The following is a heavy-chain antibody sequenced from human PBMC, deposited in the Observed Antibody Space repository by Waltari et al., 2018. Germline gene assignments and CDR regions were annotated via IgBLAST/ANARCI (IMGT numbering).Heavy chain of an antibody. CDR3: TRVSAAFYILFY. CDR1: GYRITDFA. D-gene: IGHD3-3*02. J-gene: IGHJ4*02. Sequence: QVQLVQPGAEVKKPGASVQVSCKACGYRITDFAFNWVRQAPGQGREWLGWMSPSSGSRGYAQKFQGRVTMTTNTSISTAYMELSSLRSEDTAVYYCTRVSAAFYILFYWGQGTLVTVSS. CDR2: MSPSSGSR. V-gene: IGHV1-8*02.